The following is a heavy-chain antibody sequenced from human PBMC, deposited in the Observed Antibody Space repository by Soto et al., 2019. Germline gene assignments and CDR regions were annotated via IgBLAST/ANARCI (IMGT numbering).Heavy chain of an antibody. Sequence: PSETLSLTCAVSGYSISSGYYWGWIRQPPGKGLEWIGSIYHSGSTYYNPSLKSRVTISVDTSKNQFSLKLSSVTAADTAVYYCARDGAFDRKGGWFDPWGQGTLVTVSS. CDR3: ARDGAFDRKGGWFDP. CDR1: GYSISSGYY. V-gene: IGHV4-38-2*02. CDR2: IYHSGST. D-gene: IGHD3-9*01. J-gene: IGHJ5*02.